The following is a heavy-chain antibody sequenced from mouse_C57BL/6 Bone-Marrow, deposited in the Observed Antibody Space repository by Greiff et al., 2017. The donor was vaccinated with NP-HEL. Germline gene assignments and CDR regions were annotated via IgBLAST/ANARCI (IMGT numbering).Heavy chain of an antibody. J-gene: IGHJ4*01. Sequence: EVKLMESGGGLVKPGGSLKLSCAASGFTFSDYGMHWVRQAPEKGLEWVAYISSGSSTIYYADTVKGRFTISRDNAKNTLFLQMTSLRSEDTAMYYCARFTTVVDAMDYWGQGTSVTVSS. V-gene: IGHV5-17*01. CDR2: ISSGSSTI. CDR1: GFTFSDYG. D-gene: IGHD1-1*01. CDR3: ARFTTVVDAMDY.